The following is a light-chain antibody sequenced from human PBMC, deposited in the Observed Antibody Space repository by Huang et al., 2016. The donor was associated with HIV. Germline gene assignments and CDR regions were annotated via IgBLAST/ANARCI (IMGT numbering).Light chain of an antibody. CDR1: RSLLYSSNSKAY. J-gene: IGKJ4*01. CDR3: QQYYSLPLT. CDR2: WAS. Sequence: DIVMTQSPDSLAVSLCERATINCKSNRSLLYSSNSKAYLAWYKQRPGQPPNLLIYWASTRESGVPDRCSGSGSGTDFTLTITSLQAEDVAIYYCQQYYSLPLTFGGGTKVEIK. V-gene: IGKV4-1*01.